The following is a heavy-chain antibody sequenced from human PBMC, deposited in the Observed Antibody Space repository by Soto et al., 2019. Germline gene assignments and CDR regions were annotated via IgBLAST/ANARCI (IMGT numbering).Heavy chain of an antibody. V-gene: IGHV3-13*04. J-gene: IGHJ6*02. CDR2: IGTAGDT. Sequence: EVQLVESGGGLVQPGGSLRLSCAASGFTFSSYDMHWVRQATGKGLEWVSAIGTAGDTYYPGSVKGRFTISRENAKNSLYLQMNSLRAGDTAVYYCARGPPSGLGMDVWGQGTTVTVSS. CDR3: ARGPPSGLGMDV. D-gene: IGHD7-27*01. CDR1: GFTFSSYD.